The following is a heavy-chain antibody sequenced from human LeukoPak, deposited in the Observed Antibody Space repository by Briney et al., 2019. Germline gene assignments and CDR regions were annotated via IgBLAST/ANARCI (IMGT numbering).Heavy chain of an antibody. V-gene: IGHV3-11*04. Sequence: PGGSLRLSCAASGFTFSDYYMSWIRQAPGKGLEWVSYISSSGSTIYYADSVKGRFTIPRDNAKNSLSLQMNSLRAEETAVYYCARGSTTRSGPLDYWGQGTLVTVSS. CDR2: ISSSGSTI. CDR3: ARGSTTRSGPLDY. CDR1: GFTFSDYY. D-gene: IGHD1-26*01. J-gene: IGHJ4*02.